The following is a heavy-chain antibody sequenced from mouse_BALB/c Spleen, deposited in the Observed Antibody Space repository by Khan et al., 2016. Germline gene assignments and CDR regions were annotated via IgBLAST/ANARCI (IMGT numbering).Heavy chain of an antibody. J-gene: IGHJ2*01. Sequence: VQLMQSGAELVKPGASVKLSCTASGFNIKDTYMHWVKQRPEQGLEWIGRIDPANGNTKYDPKFQGKATITADTSSNTAYLQLSSLTPGDTAASYCARTTDYWGQGTALTVS. V-gene: IGHV14-3*02. CDR3: ARTTDY. D-gene: IGHD2-12*01. CDR2: IDPANGNT. CDR1: GFNIKDTY.